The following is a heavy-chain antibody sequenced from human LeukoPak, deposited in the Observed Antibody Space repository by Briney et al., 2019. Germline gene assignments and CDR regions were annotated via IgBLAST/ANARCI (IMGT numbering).Heavy chain of an antibody. V-gene: IGHV3-21*01. Sequence: GGSLRLSCAASGFTFSRNAMNWVRQAPGKRLEWVSFISSSSNYMSYADSVKGRFTISRDTANNSLFLQMSSLRAEDTAVYYCARGPTTYSFDYWGQGTLVTVSS. CDR1: GFTFSRNA. D-gene: IGHD1-26*01. CDR2: ISSSSNYM. CDR3: ARGPTTYSFDY. J-gene: IGHJ4*02.